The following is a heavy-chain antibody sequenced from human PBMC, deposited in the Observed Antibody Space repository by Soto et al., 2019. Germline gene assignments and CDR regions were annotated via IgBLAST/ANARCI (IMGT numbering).Heavy chain of an antibody. V-gene: IGHV4-31*03. Sequence: SETLSLTCTVSGGSISSGGYYWSWIRQHPGKGLEWIGYIYYSGSTYYNPSLKSRVTISVDTSKNQFSLKLSSVTAADTAVYYCARRGITMVRGVTNDAFDIWGQGTMVTVSS. D-gene: IGHD3-10*01. CDR3: ARRGITMVRGVTNDAFDI. J-gene: IGHJ3*02. CDR1: GGSISSGGYY. CDR2: IYYSGST.